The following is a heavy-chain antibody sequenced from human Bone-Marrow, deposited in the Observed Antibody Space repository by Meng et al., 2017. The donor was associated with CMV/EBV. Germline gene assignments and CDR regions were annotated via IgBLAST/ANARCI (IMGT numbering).Heavy chain of an antibody. CDR3: AKGVLREIDAFDI. CDR2: IRYDGSNK. J-gene: IGHJ3*02. V-gene: IGHV3-30*02. Sequence: GESLKISCAASGFTFSSYGMHWVRQAPGKGLEWVAFIRYDGSNKYYADSVKGRFTISRDNSKNTLYLQMNSLRAEDTAVYYCAKGVLREIDAFDIWGQGTMVAVSS. CDR1: GFTFSSYG. D-gene: IGHD3-10*01.